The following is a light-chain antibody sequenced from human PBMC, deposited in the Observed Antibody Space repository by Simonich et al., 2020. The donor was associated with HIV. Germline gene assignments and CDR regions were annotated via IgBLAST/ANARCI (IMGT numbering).Light chain of an antibody. V-gene: IGKV4-1*01. CDR1: QSILKRSNNKNY. CDR3: QQYYSTPQT. J-gene: IGKJ1*01. Sequence: DIVMTQSPDSLSVSLGERATINYKASQSILKRSNNKNYLAWYQQKRGQTPNLLIYWASTRESGVPDRFRGRGSGTDFTLTINSLQAEDVAVYYCQQYYSTPQTFGQGTKVEIK. CDR2: WAS.